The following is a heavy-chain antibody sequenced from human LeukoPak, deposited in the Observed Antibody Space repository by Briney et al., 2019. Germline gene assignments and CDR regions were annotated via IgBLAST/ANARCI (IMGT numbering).Heavy chain of an antibody. J-gene: IGHJ4*02. CDR3: ARRALLGNYVPFDY. V-gene: IGHV4-4*09. D-gene: IGHD1-7*01. CDR1: GGSISSYY. Sequence: SETLSLTCTVSGGSISSYYWSWIRQPPGKGLEWIGYIYTSGSTNYNPTLKSRVTISVDTSKNQFSLKLSSVTAADTAVYYCARRALLGNYVPFDYWGQGTLVTVSS. CDR2: IYTSGST.